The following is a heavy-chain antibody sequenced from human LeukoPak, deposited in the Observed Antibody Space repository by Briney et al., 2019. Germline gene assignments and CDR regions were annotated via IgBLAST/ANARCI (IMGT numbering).Heavy chain of an antibody. CDR2: IIPIFGTA. V-gene: IGHV1-69*01. D-gene: IGHD6-6*01. CDR3: ASSRYPLYSSLRSAGKGSPLFFDY. CDR1: GGTFSSYA. J-gene: IGHJ4*02. Sequence: ASVKVSCKASGGTFSSYAISWVRQAPGQGLEWMGGIIPIFGTANYAQKFQGRVTITADESTSTAYMELSSLRSEDTAVYYCASSRYPLYSSLRSAGKGSPLFFDYWGQGTLVTVYS.